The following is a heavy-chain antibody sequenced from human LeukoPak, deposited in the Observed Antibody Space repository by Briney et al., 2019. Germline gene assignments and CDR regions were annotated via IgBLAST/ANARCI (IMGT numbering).Heavy chain of an antibody. D-gene: IGHD5-18*01. Sequence: GGSLRLSCAASGFTFSSYAMSWVRQAPGKGLEWVSAISGSGGSTYYADSVKGRFTISRDNSRNALYLQMNSLRAEDTAVYYCASEIVGYSYGYGDYWGQGTLVTVSS. CDR3: ASEIVGYSYGYGDY. J-gene: IGHJ4*02. V-gene: IGHV3-23*01. CDR1: GFTFSSYA. CDR2: ISGSGGST.